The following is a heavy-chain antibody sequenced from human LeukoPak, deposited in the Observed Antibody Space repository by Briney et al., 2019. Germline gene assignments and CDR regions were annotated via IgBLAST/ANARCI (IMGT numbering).Heavy chain of an antibody. CDR1: GFTVSSNA. D-gene: IGHD5-18*01. Sequence: GGSLRLSCAASGFTVSSNAMSWVRQAPGKGLEWVSGISGSGGSTDYADSVKGRFTISRDNSKNTLYLQMNSLRAEDTAVYYCARRARGYSYAVDYWGQGTLVTVSS. CDR3: ARRARGYSYAVDY. V-gene: IGHV3-23*01. CDR2: ISGSGGST. J-gene: IGHJ4*02.